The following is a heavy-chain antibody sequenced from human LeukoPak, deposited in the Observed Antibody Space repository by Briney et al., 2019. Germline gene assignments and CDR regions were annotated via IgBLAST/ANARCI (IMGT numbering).Heavy chain of an antibody. J-gene: IGHJ4*02. Sequence: GGSLRLSCAASGFTFSNAWMNWVRQAPGKGLEWVSVIYSGGSTYYADSVKGRFTISRDNSKNTLYLQMNSLRAEDTAVYYCARDNGHNWNDVIFDCWGQGTLVTVSS. CDR1: GFTFSNAW. CDR2: IYSGGST. V-gene: IGHV3-53*05. D-gene: IGHD1-20*01. CDR3: ARDNGHNWNDVIFDC.